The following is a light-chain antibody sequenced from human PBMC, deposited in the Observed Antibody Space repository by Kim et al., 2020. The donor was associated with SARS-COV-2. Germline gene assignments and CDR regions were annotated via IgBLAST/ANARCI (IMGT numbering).Light chain of an antibody. CDR2: RDN. CDR3: QVWDGTTYV. Sequence: SLALGQTARITCAGDNIGSKKVHGYQQKPGQAPVVVIYRDNDRPSGIPERFSGSNSGNTATLTISRAQAGDEADYYCQVWDGTTYVFGTGTKVTVL. J-gene: IGLJ1*01. V-gene: IGLV3-9*01. CDR1: NIGSKK.